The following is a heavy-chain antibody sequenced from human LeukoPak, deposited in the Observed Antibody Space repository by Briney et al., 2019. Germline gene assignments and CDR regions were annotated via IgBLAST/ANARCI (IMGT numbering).Heavy chain of an antibody. J-gene: IGHJ4*02. CDR1: GGSISSNSYY. Sequence: SETLSLTCTVSGGSISSNSYYWGWIRQPPGKGLEWIGSIYYSGSTYYNPSLKNRLTISVDTSKNQFSLKLSSVTATDTAVYYCARTRYYYGSRSYGAPYYFDYWGQGTLVTVSS. V-gene: IGHV4-39*01. D-gene: IGHD3-10*01. CDR2: IYYSGST. CDR3: ARTRYYYGSRSYGAPYYFDY.